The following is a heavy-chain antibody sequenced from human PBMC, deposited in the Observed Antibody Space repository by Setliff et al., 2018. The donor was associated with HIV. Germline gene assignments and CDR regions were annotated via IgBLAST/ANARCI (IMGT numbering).Heavy chain of an antibody. CDR3: AKRRGSGTLYDAFDP. CDR1: GGSISGHY. V-gene: IGHV4-4*08. D-gene: IGHD3-10*01. CDR2: IYSSGST. Sequence: SETLSLTCTVSGGSISGHYWSWIRQPPGRGLEWIGYIYSSGSTNFNPPLKNRVTISLDASQTRCSLTLASVTATDTAVYFCAKRRGSGTLYDAFDPWGQGILVTVSS. J-gene: IGHJ5*02.